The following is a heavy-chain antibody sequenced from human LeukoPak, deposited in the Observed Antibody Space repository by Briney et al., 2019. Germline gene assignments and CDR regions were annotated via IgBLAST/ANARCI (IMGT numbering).Heavy chain of an antibody. Sequence: GGSLRLSCAASGFTFSSYAMSWVRQAPGKGGEWVSAFSGSGGSTYYADSVKGRFTISRDNSRNTLYLQMNSLRAEDTAVYYCAKGVRRSSDYSSPVDYWGQGTLVTVSS. J-gene: IGHJ4*02. CDR3: AKGVRRSSDYSSPVDY. CDR2: FSGSGGST. V-gene: IGHV3-23*01. CDR1: GFTFSSYA. D-gene: IGHD3-22*01.